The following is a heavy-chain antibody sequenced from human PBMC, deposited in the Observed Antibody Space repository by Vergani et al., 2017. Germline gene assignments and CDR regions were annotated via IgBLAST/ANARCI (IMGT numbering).Heavy chain of an antibody. CDR3: ARGGRFESPSRNYYYYMDV. V-gene: IGHV3-30-3*01. CDR2: ISYDGSNK. J-gene: IGHJ6*03. D-gene: IGHD3-10*01. Sequence: VHLVESGGGLVQPGGSLRLSCAASGFTFSSYAMHWVRQAPGKGLEWVAVISYDGSNKYYADSVKGRFTISRDNSKNTLYLQMNSLRAEDTAVYYCARGGRFESPSRNYYYYMDVWGKGTTVTVSS. CDR1: GFTFSSYA.